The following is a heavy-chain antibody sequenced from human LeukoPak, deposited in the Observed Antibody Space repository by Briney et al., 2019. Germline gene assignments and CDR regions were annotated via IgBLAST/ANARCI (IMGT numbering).Heavy chain of an antibody. J-gene: IGHJ5*02. CDR2: ISPGDSDT. D-gene: IGHD2-2*02. Sequence: GESLKISCKGSGYSFTNYWIGWVRQMPGKGLEWMGIISPGDSDTRYSPSFQGQVTISVDKSISTAYLQWSSLKASDTAMYYCARGPYGYTSSATLGSYNWFDPWGQGSLVTVSS. CDR1: GYSFTNYW. CDR3: ARGPYGYTSSATLGSYNWFDP. V-gene: IGHV5-51*01.